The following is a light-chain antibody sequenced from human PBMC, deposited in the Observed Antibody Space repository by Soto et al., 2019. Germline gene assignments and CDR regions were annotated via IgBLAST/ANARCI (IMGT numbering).Light chain of an antibody. CDR2: DN. CDR1: RSNIVSNP. V-gene: IGLV1-44*01. Sequence: QSVLTQPPSASGTPGLRVTFSCSGSRSNIVSNPVSWYQLLPGTAPKLLIYDNERPSAVPDRFSGSKSGTSASLAISGLQSEDEADYYCAAWDASLNGVVFGGGTKLTVL. J-gene: IGLJ2*01. CDR3: AAWDASLNGVV.